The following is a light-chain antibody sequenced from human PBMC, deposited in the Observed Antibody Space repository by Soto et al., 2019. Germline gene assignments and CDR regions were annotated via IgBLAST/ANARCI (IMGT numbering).Light chain of an antibody. Sequence: DIQLTQSPSSLSASVGDRITITCRASQSISTYLNWYQQKPGEAXKLLFYDSSTLQSGVPSRFSGSGFGAEFTLTVSSLQPEDFATYYCQQSYSNPTWTFGQGTKVDI. CDR3: QQSYSNPTWT. J-gene: IGKJ1*01. CDR1: QSISTY. CDR2: DSS. V-gene: IGKV1-39*01.